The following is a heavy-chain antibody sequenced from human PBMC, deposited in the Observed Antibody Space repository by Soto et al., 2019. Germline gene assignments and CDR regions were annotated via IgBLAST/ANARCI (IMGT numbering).Heavy chain of an antibody. J-gene: IGHJ4*02. D-gene: IGHD5-12*01. CDR2: INGDGSSL. V-gene: IGHV3-74*01. Sequence: EVQLVESGGGLVQPWGSLRLSCAASGFTFSSYWMHWVRQAPGKGLVWVSRINGDGSSLYYADSVKGRLTISRDSAKNTLYLQINSLRDEDTGVYYCARGATGYGNFDYWGQGTLVTVSS. CDR3: ARGATGYGNFDY. CDR1: GFTFSSYW.